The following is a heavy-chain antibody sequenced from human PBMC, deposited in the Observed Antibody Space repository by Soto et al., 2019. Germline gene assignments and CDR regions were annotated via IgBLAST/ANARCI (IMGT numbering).Heavy chain of an antibody. Sequence: QVQLVESGGGVVQPGKSLTLSCAGSGFTFSNFAIHWVRQAPGKGLEWMAVISYLDRTNEYYADSVKGRFTISRDNSKSTVYLQMNSLRPEDTAIYYCARDPRNTMTTSALLDWGQGTLVTVSS. CDR3: ARDPRNTMTTSALLD. J-gene: IGHJ4*02. D-gene: IGHD4-17*01. CDR2: ISYLDRTNE. V-gene: IGHV3-30*01. CDR1: GFTFSNFA.